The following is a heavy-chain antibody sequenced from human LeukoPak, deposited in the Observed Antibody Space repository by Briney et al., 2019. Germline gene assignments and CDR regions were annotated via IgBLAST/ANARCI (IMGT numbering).Heavy chain of an antibody. J-gene: IGHJ4*02. CDR1: GFTFSSYW. CDR2: IKQDGSEK. V-gene: IGHV3-7*01. CDR3: ARDRGGFSYGDN. Sequence: PGGSLRLSCAASGFTFSSYWMSWVRQAPGKGLEWVANIKQDGSEKYYVDSVKGRFTISRDNAKSSLYLQMDSLRAEDTAIYYCARDRGGFSYGDNWGQGTLVTVSS. D-gene: IGHD5-18*01.